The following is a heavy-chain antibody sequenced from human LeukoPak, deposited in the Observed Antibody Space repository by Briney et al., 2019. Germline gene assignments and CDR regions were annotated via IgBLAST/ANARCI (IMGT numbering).Heavy chain of an antibody. Sequence: GGSLRLSCAASGFTFSSYSMNWVRQAPGKGLEWVSSISSSSSYIYHADSVRGRFTISRDNAKNSMYLQMNSLRAEDTAVYYCASRSKQLALNDNDYWGQGTLVTVSS. CDR2: ISSSSSYI. J-gene: IGHJ4*02. V-gene: IGHV3-21*01. CDR1: GFTFSSYS. D-gene: IGHD6-13*01. CDR3: ASRSKQLALNDNDY.